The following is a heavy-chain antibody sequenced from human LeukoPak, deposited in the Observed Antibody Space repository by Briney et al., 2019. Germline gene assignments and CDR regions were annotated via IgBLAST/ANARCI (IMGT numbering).Heavy chain of an antibody. D-gene: IGHD2-8*01. J-gene: IGHJ4*02. CDR3: TREKDCADGICYGD. Sequence: GASVKVSCKASGHTFTSHDINWVRQATGLGLEWLGWMSPKSGNAGYAQKFQGRVTMTRDTSISTACMELSSLRFDDTAVYFCTREKDCADGICYGDWGQGTLVTVSS. V-gene: IGHV1-8*01. CDR1: GHTFTSHD. CDR2: MSPKSGNA.